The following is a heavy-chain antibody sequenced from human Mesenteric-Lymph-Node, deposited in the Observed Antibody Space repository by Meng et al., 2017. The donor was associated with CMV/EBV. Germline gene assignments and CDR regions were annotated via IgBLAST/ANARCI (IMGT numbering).Heavy chain of an antibody. Sequence: GESLRLSCAASGFTFSSYSMNWVRQAPGKGLEWVSYISSSSSTIYYADSVKGRFTISRDNAKNSLYLQMNSLRAEDTAVYYCARRRDFYSSSSPGGWFDPWGQGTLVTVSS. CDR2: ISSSSSTI. CDR3: ARRRDFYSSSSPGGWFDP. CDR1: GFTFSSYS. D-gene: IGHD6-13*01. J-gene: IGHJ5*02. V-gene: IGHV3-48*04.